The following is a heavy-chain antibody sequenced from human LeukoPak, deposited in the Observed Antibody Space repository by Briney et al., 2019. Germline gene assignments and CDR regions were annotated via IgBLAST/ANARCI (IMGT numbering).Heavy chain of an antibody. D-gene: IGHD3-9*01. J-gene: IGHJ4*02. Sequence: PGGSLRLSRAASGFTFSSYAMSWVRQAPGKGLEWVSAISGSGGSTYYADSVKGRFNISRDNSKNTLNLQMNSLRAEDTAVYFCASDTTYYDILAGYYLDYWGQGTLVTVSS. CDR2: ISGSGGST. V-gene: IGHV3-23*01. CDR1: GFTFSSYA. CDR3: ASDTTYYDILAGYYLDY.